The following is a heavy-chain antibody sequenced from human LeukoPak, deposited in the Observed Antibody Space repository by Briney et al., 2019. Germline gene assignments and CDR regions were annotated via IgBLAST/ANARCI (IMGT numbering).Heavy chain of an antibody. V-gene: IGHV3-49*04. Sequence: PGGSLRLSCTASGFTFGDYAMSWVRQAPGQGLEWVSFVRSKAYGGTTEYAASVKGRFTISRDDSKNIAYLQMNSLRAEDTALYYCARDPRPYCSSTSCADFDYWGQGTLVTVSS. CDR2: VRSKAYGGTT. CDR1: GFTFGDYA. D-gene: IGHD2-2*01. J-gene: IGHJ4*02. CDR3: ARDPRPYCSSTSCADFDY.